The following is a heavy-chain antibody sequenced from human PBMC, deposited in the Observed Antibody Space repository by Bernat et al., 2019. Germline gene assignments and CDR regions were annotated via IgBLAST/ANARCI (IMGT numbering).Heavy chain of an antibody. CDR2: ISSSSSYI. CDR1: GFTFSSYS. V-gene: IGHV3-21*01. CDR3: ARVVAAYYYMDV. D-gene: IGHD2-15*01. J-gene: IGHJ6*03. Sequence: VQLVESGGGVVQPGRSLRLSCAASGFTFSSYSMNWVRQAPGKGLEWVSSISSSSSYIYYADSVKGRFTISRDNAKNSLYLQMNSLGAEDKAVYYCARVVAAYYYMDVWGKGTTVTVSS.